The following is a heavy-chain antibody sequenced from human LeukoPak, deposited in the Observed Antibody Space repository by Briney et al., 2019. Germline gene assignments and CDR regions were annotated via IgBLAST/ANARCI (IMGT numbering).Heavy chain of an antibody. CDR3: ARQHQFLSYMDV. Sequence: SETLSLTCTVSGGSISSYYWSWIRQPPGKGLEWIGYIYTSGSTNYNPSLKSRVTISVDTSKKQFSLQLSSVTAADTAVYYCARQHQFLSYMDVWGKGTTVTVSS. CDR1: GGSISSYY. CDR2: IYTSGST. D-gene: IGHD2-2*01. J-gene: IGHJ6*03. V-gene: IGHV4-4*09.